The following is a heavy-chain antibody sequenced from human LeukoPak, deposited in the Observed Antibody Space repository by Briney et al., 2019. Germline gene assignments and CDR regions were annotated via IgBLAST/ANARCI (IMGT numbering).Heavy chain of an antibody. CDR1: GYGFHSYG. D-gene: IGHD1-14*01. CDR2: ISGHDDRT. CDR3: ARDGGRPQTPESPINDY. V-gene: IGHV1-18*01. Sequence: ASVKVSCKASGYGFHSYGITWVRQAPGHGLEWMGWISGHDDRTEYAQKFQGRVTMSTDKSTSTASMELRRLTYDDTGVYYCARDGGRPQTPESPINDYWGQGTLVTVSS. J-gene: IGHJ4*02.